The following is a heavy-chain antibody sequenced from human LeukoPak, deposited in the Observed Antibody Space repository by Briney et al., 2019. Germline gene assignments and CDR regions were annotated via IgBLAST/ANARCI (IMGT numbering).Heavy chain of an antibody. Sequence: PSETLSLTCAVSGGSISSSNWWSWVRQPPGKGLEWIGEIYHSGSTNYNPSLKSRVTISVDKSKNQFSLKLSSVTAADTAVYYCAGLRGYSYGYFFDYWGQGTLVTVSS. CDR3: AGLRGYSYGYFFDY. D-gene: IGHD5-18*01. CDR2: IYHSGST. CDR1: GGSISSSNW. V-gene: IGHV4-4*02. J-gene: IGHJ4*02.